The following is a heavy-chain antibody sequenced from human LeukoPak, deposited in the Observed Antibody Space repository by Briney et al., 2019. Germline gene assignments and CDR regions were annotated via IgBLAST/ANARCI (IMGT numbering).Heavy chain of an antibody. CDR1: GGSISSSSYY. CDR2: IYYSGST. CDR3: ATSQKRSWYNWNDDYFDY. V-gene: IGHV4-39*01. J-gene: IGHJ4*02. Sequence: KPSETLSLTCTVSGGSISSSSYYWGWIRQPPGKGLDWIGSIYYSGSTYYNPSLKSRVTISVDTSKNQFSLKLSSVTAADTAVYYCATSQKRSWYNWNDDYFDYWGQGTLVTVSS. D-gene: IGHD1-1*01.